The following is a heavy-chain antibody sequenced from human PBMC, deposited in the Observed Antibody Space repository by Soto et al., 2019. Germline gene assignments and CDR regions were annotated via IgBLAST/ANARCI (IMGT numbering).Heavy chain of an antibody. CDR2: INAGNGNT. Sequence: ASVKVSCKASGYTFTSYAMHWVRQAPGQRLEWMGWINAGNGNTKYSQKFQGRVTITRDTSASTAYMELSSLRSEDTAVYYCAVGYSSSWYYFDYWSQGTLVTVSS. V-gene: IGHV1-3*01. J-gene: IGHJ4*02. D-gene: IGHD6-13*01. CDR3: AVGYSSSWYYFDY. CDR1: GYTFTSYA.